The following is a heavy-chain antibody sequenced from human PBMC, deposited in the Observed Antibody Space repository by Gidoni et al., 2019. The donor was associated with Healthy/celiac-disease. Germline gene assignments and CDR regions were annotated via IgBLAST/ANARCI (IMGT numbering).Heavy chain of an antibody. Sequence: EVQLEESGGALGQPGGSLRLSCAASGFTFSNYWMNWARQAPGKGLVWVSIINSAGSITSYADSVKGRFAISRDNAKNTLYLQMSSLRVEDTAVYYCATSSSDYWGQGTLVTVSS. CDR2: INSAGSIT. CDR1: GFTFSNYW. V-gene: IGHV3-74*01. J-gene: IGHJ4*02. CDR3: ATSSSDY. D-gene: IGHD6-6*01.